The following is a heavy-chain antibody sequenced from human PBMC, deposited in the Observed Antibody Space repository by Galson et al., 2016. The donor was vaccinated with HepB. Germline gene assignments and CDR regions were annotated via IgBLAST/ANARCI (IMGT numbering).Heavy chain of an antibody. CDR2: IYYSGRT. D-gene: IGHD3-3*01. CDR1: GGSISSGDYC. J-gene: IGHJ6*02. Sequence: TLSLTCTVSGGSISSGDYCWSWIRQHPGKGLEWIGYIYYSGRTLYNPSLKSRVAIFLQKSKKQFSLQLTSVTAADTAVYYCARENQIYDSWTGYKMTNVYGIDVGGRGTTVTVSS. V-gene: IGHV4-31*03. CDR3: ARENQIYDSWTGYKMTNVYGIDV.